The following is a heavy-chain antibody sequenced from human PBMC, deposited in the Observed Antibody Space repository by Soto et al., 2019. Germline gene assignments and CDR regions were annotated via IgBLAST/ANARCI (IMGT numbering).Heavy chain of an antibody. Sequence: PGWSLRLSCAAPGFTFSSYGMHWVRQAPGKGLEWVAVIWYDGSNKYYADSVKGRYTISRDNSKNTLYLQMNSLRAEDTAVYYCASSIAAAGTGFDYWGQGTLVTVSS. CDR1: GFTFSSYG. CDR2: IWYDGSNK. V-gene: IGHV3-33*01. D-gene: IGHD6-13*01. J-gene: IGHJ4*02. CDR3: ASSIAAAGTGFDY.